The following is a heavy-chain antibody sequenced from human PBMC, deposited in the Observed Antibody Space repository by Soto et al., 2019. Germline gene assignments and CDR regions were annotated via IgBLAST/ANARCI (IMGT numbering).Heavy chain of an antibody. CDR1: GYTFTSFG. V-gene: IGHV1-18*01. J-gene: IGHJ3*02. Sequence: QVQLVQSGAEVKKPGASVKVSCKASGYTFTSFGISWVRQAPGQGLEWMGWISAYNGNTNYAENLQGRVTMTTDTATSTAYMELRSLRSDDTSVYYCARDHRGGTDAFDIWGQGTMVTVSS. CDR2: ISAYNGNT. CDR3: ARDHRGGTDAFDI. D-gene: IGHD2-15*01.